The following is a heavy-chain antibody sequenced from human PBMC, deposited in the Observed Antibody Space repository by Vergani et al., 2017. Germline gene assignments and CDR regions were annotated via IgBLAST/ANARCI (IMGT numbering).Heavy chain of an antibody. Sequence: QVQLVESGGGVVQPGRSLRLSCAASGFTFSSYAMHWVRQAPGKGLEWVAVMSHDGSNEYYADSVKGRFTISRDNSKNTLFLQLNSLSAGDTAVYYCAKANPRNSGYDYLYYYHAMDVWGQGTTVTVSS. CDR3: AKANPRNSGYDYLYYYHAMDV. J-gene: IGHJ6*02. CDR2: MSHDGSNE. CDR1: GFTFSSYA. V-gene: IGHV3-30*18. D-gene: IGHD5-12*01.